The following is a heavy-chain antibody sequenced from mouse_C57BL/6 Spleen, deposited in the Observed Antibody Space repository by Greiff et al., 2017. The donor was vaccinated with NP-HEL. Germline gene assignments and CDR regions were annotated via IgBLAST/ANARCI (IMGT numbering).Heavy chain of an antibody. CDR3: ARPGRLRQYYYAMDY. V-gene: IGHV5-17*01. D-gene: IGHD2-4*01. J-gene: IGHJ4*01. Sequence: EVQLVESGGGLVKPGGSLKLSCAASGFTFSDYGMHWVRQAPEKGLEWVAYISSGSSTIYYADTVKGRFTISRDNAKNTLFLQMTSLRSEDTAMYYCARPGRLRQYYYAMDYWGQGTSVTVSS. CDR1: GFTFSDYG. CDR2: ISSGSSTI.